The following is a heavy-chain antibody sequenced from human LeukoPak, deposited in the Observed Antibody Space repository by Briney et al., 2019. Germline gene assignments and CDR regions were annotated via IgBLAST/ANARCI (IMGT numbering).Heavy chain of an antibody. CDR2: ISSSGAVT. CDR3: ARNRHDSARLPFAP. V-gene: IGHV3-23*01. D-gene: IGHD3-22*01. Sequence: GGSLRLSCAASEFTFTNYAMSWARQAPGEGLEWVSAISSSGAVTSYANSVRGRFTISRDNSKNTVYLQMNSLTAEDTAIYYCARNRHDSARLPFAPWGQGTLVTVSS. J-gene: IGHJ5*02. CDR1: EFTFTNYA.